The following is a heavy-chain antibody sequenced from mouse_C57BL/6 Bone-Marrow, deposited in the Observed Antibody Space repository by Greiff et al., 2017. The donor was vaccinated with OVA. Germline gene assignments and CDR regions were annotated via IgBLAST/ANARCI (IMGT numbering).Heavy chain of an antibody. V-gene: IGHV1-63*01. CDR3: ARQGIYYGYPWFAY. Sequence: QVQLQQSGAELVRPGTSVKMSCKASGYTFTNYWIGWAKQRPGHGLEWIGDIYPGGGYTNYNEKFKGKATLTADKSSSTAYMQVSSLTSEDSAIYYCARQGIYYGYPWFAYWGQGTLVTVSA. J-gene: IGHJ3*01. CDR1: GYTFTNYW. D-gene: IGHD2-2*01. CDR2: IYPGGGYT.